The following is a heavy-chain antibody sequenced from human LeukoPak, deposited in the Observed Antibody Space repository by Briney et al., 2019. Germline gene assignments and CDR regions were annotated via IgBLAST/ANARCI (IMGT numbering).Heavy chain of an antibody. J-gene: IGHJ4*02. CDR2: ISGYNGDT. CDR3: ARGGYCSSTSCSPRIFDY. CDR1: GYTFTNYG. Sequence: GASVKVSCKASGYTFTNYGISWVRQAPGQGLEWMGWISGYNGDTNYAQKLQGRVTMTTDTSTSTAYMELRSLRSDDTAVYYCARGGYCSSTSCSPRIFDYWGQGTLVTVSS. V-gene: IGHV1-18*01. D-gene: IGHD2-2*01.